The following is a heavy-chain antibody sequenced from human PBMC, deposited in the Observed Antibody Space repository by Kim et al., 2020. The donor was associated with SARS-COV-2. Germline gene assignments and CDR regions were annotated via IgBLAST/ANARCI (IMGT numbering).Heavy chain of an antibody. D-gene: IGHD2-2*02. CDR3: AAKDQLLYLWFDP. Sequence: NPSLKSRVTISVDTSKNQFSLKLSSVTAADTAVYYCAAKDQLLYLWFDPWGQGTLVTVSS. J-gene: IGHJ5*02. V-gene: IGHV4-34*01.